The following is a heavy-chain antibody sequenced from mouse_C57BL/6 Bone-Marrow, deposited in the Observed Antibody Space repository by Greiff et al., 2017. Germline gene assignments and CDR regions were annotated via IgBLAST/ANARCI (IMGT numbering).Heavy chain of an antibody. D-gene: IGHD2-4*01. CDR1: GYTFTSYG. CDR3: ARSGNDYSWFAY. Sequence: VQLQQSGAELARPGASVKLSCKASGYTFTSYGISWVKQRTGQGLEWIGEIYPRSGSTYYNEKFKGKATLTADKSSSTAYVELRSLTSEDSAVYFCARSGNDYSWFAYWGQGTLVTVSA. CDR2: IYPRSGST. V-gene: IGHV1-81*01. J-gene: IGHJ3*01.